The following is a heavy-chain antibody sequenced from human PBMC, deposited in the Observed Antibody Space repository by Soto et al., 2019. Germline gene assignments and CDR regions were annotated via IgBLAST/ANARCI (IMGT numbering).Heavy chain of an antibody. CDR3: ASHDSRHRSSYGY. J-gene: IGHJ4*02. CDR1: GGSISSGGYY. Sequence: QVQLQESGPGLVKPSQTLSLTCTVSGGSISSGGYYWSWIRQHPGKGLEWIGYIYYSGSTYYNPSLKSRVTRSGATSKYQLSLKLSSVTAADTAVYYFASHDSRHRSSYGYWGQGTLVTVSS. V-gene: IGHV4-31*03. D-gene: IGHD1-26*01. CDR2: IYYSGST.